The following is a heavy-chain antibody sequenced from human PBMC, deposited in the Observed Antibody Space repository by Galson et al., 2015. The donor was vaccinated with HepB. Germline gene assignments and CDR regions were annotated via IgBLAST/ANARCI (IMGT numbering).Heavy chain of an antibody. CDR2: ISTSSSYI. D-gene: IGHD2-21*01. Sequence: SLRLSCAASGFTFSTYSMNWVRQAPGKGLEWVSPISTSSSYIYHADSVKGRFTISRDNAKNSLYLQMNSLRGDDTAIYYCVRERGRYCGADCYPYFDFWGQGTLVTVSS. CDR3: VRERGRYCGADCYPYFDF. CDR1: GFTFSTYS. V-gene: IGHV3-21*01. J-gene: IGHJ4*02.